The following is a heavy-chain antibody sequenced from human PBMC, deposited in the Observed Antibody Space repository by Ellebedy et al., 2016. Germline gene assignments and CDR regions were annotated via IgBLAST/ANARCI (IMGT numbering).Heavy chain of an antibody. CDR3: NIVVVVAATLYFDY. CDR1: GYSFTSYW. Sequence: GESLKISCKGSGYSFTSYWISWVRQMPGKGLEWMGRIDPSDSYTNYSPSFQGHVTISADKSISTAYLQWSSLKASDTAMYYCNIVVVVAATLYFDYWGQGTLVTVSS. CDR2: IDPSDSYT. V-gene: IGHV5-10-1*01. D-gene: IGHD2-15*01. J-gene: IGHJ4*02.